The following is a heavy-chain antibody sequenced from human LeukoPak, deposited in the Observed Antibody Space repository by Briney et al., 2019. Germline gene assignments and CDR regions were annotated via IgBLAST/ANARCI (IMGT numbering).Heavy chain of an antibody. CDR1: GFTFRNYW. CDR2: IRSKAYGGTT. V-gene: IGHV3-49*04. J-gene: IGHJ6*03. Sequence: GGSLRLSCAASGFTFRNYWMSWVRQAPGKGLEWVGFIRSKAYGGTTEYAASVKGRFTISRDDSKSIAYLRMNSLKTEDTAVYYCTKSSYPHYYYYYMDVWGKGTTVTVSS. D-gene: IGHD6-6*01. CDR3: TKSSYPHYYYYYMDV.